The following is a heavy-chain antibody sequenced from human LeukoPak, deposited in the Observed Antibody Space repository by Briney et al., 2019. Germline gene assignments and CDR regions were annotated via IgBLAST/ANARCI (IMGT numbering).Heavy chain of an antibody. CDR1: GYSISSGYY. CDR3: ARDGPGSSSWYYFDY. Sequence: SETLSLTCAVSGYSISSGYYWGWIRPPPGKGLEWIGSIYHSGSTYYNPSLKSRVTISVDTSKNQFSLKLGSVTAADTAVYYCARDGPGSSSWYYFDYWGQGTLVTVSS. D-gene: IGHD6-13*01. V-gene: IGHV4-38-2*02. J-gene: IGHJ4*02. CDR2: IYHSGST.